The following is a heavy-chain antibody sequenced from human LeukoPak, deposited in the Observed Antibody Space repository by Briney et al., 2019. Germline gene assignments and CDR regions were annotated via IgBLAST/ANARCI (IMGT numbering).Heavy chain of an antibody. D-gene: IGHD5-18*01. V-gene: IGHV4-34*01. CDR1: GGSFSGYY. Sequence: SETLSLTCAVYGGSFSGYYWSWIRQPPGKGLEWIGEINHSGSTNYNPSLKSRVTISVDTSKNQFSLKLSSVTAADTAVYYCARVGVLDTAMPFYYFDYWGQGTLVTVSS. J-gene: IGHJ4*02. CDR2: INHSGST. CDR3: ARVGVLDTAMPFYYFDY.